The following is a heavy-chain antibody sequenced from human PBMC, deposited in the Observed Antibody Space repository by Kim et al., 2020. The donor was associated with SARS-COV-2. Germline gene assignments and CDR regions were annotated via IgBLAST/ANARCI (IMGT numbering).Heavy chain of an antibody. CDR3: AREQQLGPVDQNYYYYGMDV. J-gene: IGHJ6*02. V-gene: IGHV3-48*03. D-gene: IGHD6-13*01. Sequence: GGSLRLSCAASGFTFSSYEMNWVRQAPGKGLEWVSYISSSGSTIYYADSVKGRFTISRDNAKNSLYLQMNSLRAEDTAVYYCAREQQLGPVDQNYYYYGMDVWGQGTTVTVSS. CDR1: GFTFSSYE. CDR2: ISSSGSTI.